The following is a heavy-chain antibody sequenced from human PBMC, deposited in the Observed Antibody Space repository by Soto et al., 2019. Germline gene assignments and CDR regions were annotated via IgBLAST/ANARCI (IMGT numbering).Heavy chain of an antibody. J-gene: IGHJ6*02. CDR3: ARTGLLLGMGV. V-gene: IGHV3-30-3*01. Sequence: QVQLVESGGGVVQPGRSLRLSCAASGFIFSSYAMQWVRQAPGKGLEWVAVISYDGSNKYYADSVKGRFTISRDNSKNTLSLEMSRLRVEDTAVYYFARTGLLLGMGVWGQGAKVTVSS. D-gene: IGHD1-26*01. CDR2: ISYDGSNK. CDR1: GFIFSSYA.